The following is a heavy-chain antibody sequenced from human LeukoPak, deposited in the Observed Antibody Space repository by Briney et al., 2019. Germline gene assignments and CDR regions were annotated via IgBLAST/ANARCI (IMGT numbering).Heavy chain of an antibody. D-gene: IGHD3-10*01. CDR1: GFSFSSYW. CDR3: ATPNYYASGKYFGY. J-gene: IGHJ4*02. Sequence: PGGSLRLSCEASGFSFSSYWMNWVRQAPGKGLEWVANIKQDGSEKFYVDSVKGRFTISRDNAKNSLSLQMNSLGVEDTAVYYCATPNYYASGKYFGYWGQGTLVTVSS. CDR2: IKQDGSEK. V-gene: IGHV3-7*03.